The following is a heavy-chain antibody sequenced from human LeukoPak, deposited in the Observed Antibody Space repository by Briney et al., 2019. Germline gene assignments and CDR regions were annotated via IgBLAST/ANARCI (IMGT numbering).Heavy chain of an antibody. V-gene: IGHV3-33*01. CDR3: ARGSSKVAHAIDY. Sequence: GGSRRLSCEASGFTFSDYGMHWVRQAPGKGLEWVAFIWYDGSNKYYVDSVKGRFTISRDNSKNTVYLQMNSLRAVVTAVYYCARGSSKVAHAIDYWGQGALVTVSS. CDR1: GFTFSDYG. D-gene: IGHD6-6*01. CDR2: IWYDGSNK. J-gene: IGHJ4*02.